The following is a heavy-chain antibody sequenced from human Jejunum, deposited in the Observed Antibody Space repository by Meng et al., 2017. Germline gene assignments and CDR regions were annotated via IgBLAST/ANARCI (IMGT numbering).Heavy chain of an antibody. Sequence: GESLKISCAASGFTFSNYAMHWVRQAPGKGLEWVALMSYDGSNEKSADSVKGRFTISRDNSKNTLYMQMNSLRAEDTAVYFCARVSGPGSWLIDYWGQGTLVTVSS. J-gene: IGHJ4*02. CDR1: GFTFSNYA. D-gene: IGHD3-10*01. CDR3: ARVSGPGSWLIDY. CDR2: MSYDGSNE. V-gene: IGHV3-30*04.